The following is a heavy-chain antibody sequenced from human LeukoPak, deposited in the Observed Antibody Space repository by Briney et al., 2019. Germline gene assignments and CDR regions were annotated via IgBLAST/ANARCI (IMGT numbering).Heavy chain of an antibody. CDR2: FDPEDGET. J-gene: IGHJ4*02. CDR3: ATGTYYYDSSGSYY. D-gene: IGHD3-22*01. Sequence: GASVKVSCKVSGYTFTELSMHWVRQAPGKGLEWMGGFDPEDGETIYAQKFQGRVTMTEDTSTDTAYMELSSLRSEDTAVYYCATGTYYYDSSGSYYWGQGTLVTVSS. CDR1: GYTFTELS. V-gene: IGHV1-24*01.